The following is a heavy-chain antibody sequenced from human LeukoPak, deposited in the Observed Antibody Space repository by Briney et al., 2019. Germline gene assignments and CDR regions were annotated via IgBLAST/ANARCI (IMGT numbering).Heavy chain of an antibody. J-gene: IGHJ3*02. V-gene: IGHV3-30-3*01. D-gene: IGHD3-22*01. CDR3: TRDNYYDSSDKPLTAFDI. Sequence: GGSLRLSCAASGFTFSRYAMHWVRQAPGKGLELVALFSQDGSNKYYADSVRGRFSISRDNSKNTLYLQMNSLRAEDTAVYYCTRDNYYDSSDKPLTAFDIWGQGTMVTVSS. CDR2: FSQDGSNK. CDR1: GFTFSRYA.